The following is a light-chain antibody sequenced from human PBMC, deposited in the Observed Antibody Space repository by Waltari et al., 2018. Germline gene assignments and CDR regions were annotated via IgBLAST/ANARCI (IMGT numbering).Light chain of an antibody. CDR1: QDIRNA. V-gene: IGKV1-NL1*01. CDR2: AAS. Sequence: DIQMTQSPSSLSASVGDRVTITCRASQDIRNALAWYQQKPGKAPKLLLYAASRLESGVPSRFSGSGSGTDYTLTITDLQPEDSATYYCQQFSGILWTFGQGTKVEIK. CDR3: QQFSGILWT. J-gene: IGKJ1*01.